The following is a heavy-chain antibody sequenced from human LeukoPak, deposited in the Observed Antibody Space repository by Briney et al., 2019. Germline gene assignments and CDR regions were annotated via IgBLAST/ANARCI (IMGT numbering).Heavy chain of an antibody. D-gene: IGHD4-17*01. Sequence: SEXLSLTCTVSGGSISSSSYYWGWLGQPPGTGRERIVSIYYSGSTYYNPSLKSRVTISVDTSKNQFSLKLSSVTAADTAVYYCARHIGYGDSGIDPWGQGTLVTVSS. CDR2: IYYSGST. CDR1: GGSISSSSYY. CDR3: ARHIGYGDSGIDP. J-gene: IGHJ5*02. V-gene: IGHV4-39*01.